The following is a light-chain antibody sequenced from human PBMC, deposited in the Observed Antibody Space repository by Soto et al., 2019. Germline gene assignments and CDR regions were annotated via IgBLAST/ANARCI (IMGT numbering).Light chain of an antibody. CDR1: QRVSIQ. Sequence: ILMTQSPSTLSVSPGERATITCRASQRVSIQLAGYPTKPGQTPSHRIYETSTSATGIPARLSGSGSGTECTLTISSLQSAVYAVYYCQPYNYWSPITFGQGTRLEI. V-gene: IGKV3-15*01. CDR3: QPYNYWSPIT. J-gene: IGKJ5*01. CDR2: ETS.